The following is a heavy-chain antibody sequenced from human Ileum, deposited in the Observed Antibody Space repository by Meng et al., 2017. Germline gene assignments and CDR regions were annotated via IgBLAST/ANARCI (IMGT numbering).Heavy chain of an antibody. Sequence: QVQLQESGTGLVRPSETLSLTCNVSGGSVSSASYYWSWIRQPPGKGLEWIGLIHYSGSRNYNPSLKSRVTMSVDTSKNQVSLRLTSVTAADTAVYYCARFYGSGTFEVHDYWGQGTLVTVSS. CDR1: GGSVSSASYY. CDR2: IHYSGSR. J-gene: IGHJ4*02. CDR3: ARFYGSGTFEVHDY. D-gene: IGHD3-10*01. V-gene: IGHV4-61*01.